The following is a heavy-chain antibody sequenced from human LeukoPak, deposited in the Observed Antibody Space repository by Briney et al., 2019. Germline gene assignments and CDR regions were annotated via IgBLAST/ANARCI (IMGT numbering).Heavy chain of an antibody. D-gene: IGHD7-27*01. V-gene: IGHV3-7*01. J-gene: IGHJ4*02. CDR1: GFTFSRYW. CDR3: ARDYTGGWNDY. CDR2: IKEDGSEA. Sequence: GGSLRLSCEAAGFTFSRYWMSWVRQATGKGLECVAKIKEDGSEAHYVDSVKGRFTISRDNAKKSLYLQMNSLRAEDTAVYYCARDYTGGWNDYWGQGIRVTVSS.